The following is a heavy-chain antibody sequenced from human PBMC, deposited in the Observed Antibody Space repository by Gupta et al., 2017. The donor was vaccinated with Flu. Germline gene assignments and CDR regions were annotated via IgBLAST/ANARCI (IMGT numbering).Heavy chain of an antibody. Sequence: QVHLQASGPGLVRPSQTLSLACVVSGDSITSGNYYWSWVRQPAGKGLEWIGRISTTGSTNYNPSLKNRVTMSVETSENQFSLSLTSVTAADTAIYYCARHIESVGSVAFEVWGQGTTVIVSS. D-gene: IGHD3-10*01. V-gene: IGHV4-61*02. CDR2: ISTTGST. CDR3: ARHIESVGSVAFEV. CDR1: GDSITSGNYY. J-gene: IGHJ3*01.